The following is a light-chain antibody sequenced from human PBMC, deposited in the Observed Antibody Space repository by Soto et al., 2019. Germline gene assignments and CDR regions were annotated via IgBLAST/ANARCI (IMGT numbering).Light chain of an antibody. CDR1: SSNIGAGYD. J-gene: IGLJ2*01. CDR2: GNS. V-gene: IGLV1-40*01. CDR3: RSYDSSLSGSRVV. Sequence: QPVLTQPPSVSGAPGQRVTISCTGSSSNIGAGYDVHWYQQLPGTAPKLLIYGNSNRPSGVPDRFSGSKSGTSASLAITGLQAEDEADYYCRSYDSSLSGSRVVFGGGTQLTVL.